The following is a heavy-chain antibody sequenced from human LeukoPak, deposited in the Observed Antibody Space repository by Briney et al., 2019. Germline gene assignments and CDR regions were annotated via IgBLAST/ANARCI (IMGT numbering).Heavy chain of an antibody. J-gene: IGHJ4*02. CDR1: GFTVSSNY. CDR2: IYSAGST. D-gene: IGHD1-26*01. Sequence: GGSLRLSCAASGFTVSSNYMSWVRQAPGKGLEWVSVIYSAGSTYYADSVKGRFTISRDNSKNTLYLQMNRLRAEGTAVYYCGRKPSGTYWLYYWVQGTLVTVSS. CDR3: GRKPSGTYWLYY. V-gene: IGHV3-66*02.